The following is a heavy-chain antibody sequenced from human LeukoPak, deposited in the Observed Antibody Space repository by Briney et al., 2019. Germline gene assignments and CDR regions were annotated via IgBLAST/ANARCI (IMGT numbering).Heavy chain of an antibody. D-gene: IGHD3-10*01. V-gene: IGHV5-10-1*01. CDR3: ARRSRAPRGFGELLYKLGMDV. CDR2: IDPSDSYT. Sequence: HGESLKISCKGSGYSFTNYWISWVRQMPGKGLEWMGRIDPSDSYTNYSPSFQGHVTISADKSISTAYLQWSSLKASDTAMYYCARRSRAPRGFGELLYKLGMDVWGQGTTVTVSS. J-gene: IGHJ6*02. CDR1: GYSFTNYW.